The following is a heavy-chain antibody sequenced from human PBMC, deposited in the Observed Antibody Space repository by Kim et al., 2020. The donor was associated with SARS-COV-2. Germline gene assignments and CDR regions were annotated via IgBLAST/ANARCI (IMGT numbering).Heavy chain of an antibody. V-gene: IGHV3-7*01. J-gene: IGHJ3*02. Sequence: GGSLRLSCAASGFTFSSYWMSWVRQAPGKGLEWVANIKQDGSEKYYVDSVKGRFTISRYNAKNSLYLQMNSLRAEDTAVYYCARGRRITSDDAFVIWGQGTMVTVSS. D-gene: IGHD1-20*01. CDR1: GFTFSSYW. CDR3: ARGRRITSDDAFVI. CDR2: IKQDGSEK.